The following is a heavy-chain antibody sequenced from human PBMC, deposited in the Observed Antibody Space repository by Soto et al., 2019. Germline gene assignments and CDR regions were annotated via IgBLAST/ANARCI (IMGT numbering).Heavy chain of an antibody. Sequence: PSETLSLTCAVSGYSISSSNWWGWIRQPPGKGLEWIGYIYYSGTTYYNPSLRSRDTMSVDTSKNQFSLKLTSVTSVDTAMYYCARARNRWFDRWGQGTLVNVPS. J-gene: IGHJ5*02. CDR1: GYSISSSNW. V-gene: IGHV4-28*03. CDR2: IYYSGTT. D-gene: IGHD3-16*02. CDR3: ARARNRWFDR.